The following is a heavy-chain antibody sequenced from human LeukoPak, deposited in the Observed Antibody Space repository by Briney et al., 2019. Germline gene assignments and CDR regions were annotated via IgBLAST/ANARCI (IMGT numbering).Heavy chain of an antibody. CDR2: IYYSGST. Sequence: PSETLSPTCTVSGGSISSYYWSWIRQPPGKGLEWIGYIYYSGSTNYNPSLKSRVTISVDTSKNQFSLKLSSVTAADTAVYYCARGRSRRDGYNYYFDYWGQGTLVTVSS. D-gene: IGHD5-24*01. V-gene: IGHV4-59*01. J-gene: IGHJ4*02. CDR1: GGSISSYY. CDR3: ARGRSRRDGYNYYFDY.